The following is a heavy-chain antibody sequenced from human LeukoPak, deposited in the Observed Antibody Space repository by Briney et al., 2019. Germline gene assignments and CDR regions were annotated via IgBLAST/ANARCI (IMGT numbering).Heavy chain of an antibody. CDR3: ARGRASSSWYRGYFQH. Sequence: SETPSLTCTVSGGSFSGYYWSWIRQPPGKGLEWIGEINHSGSTNYNPSLKSRVTISVDTSKNQFSLKLSSVTAADTAVYYCARGRASSSWYRGYFQHWGQGTLVTVSS. CDR2: INHSGST. J-gene: IGHJ1*01. V-gene: IGHV4-34*01. D-gene: IGHD6-13*01. CDR1: GGSFSGYY.